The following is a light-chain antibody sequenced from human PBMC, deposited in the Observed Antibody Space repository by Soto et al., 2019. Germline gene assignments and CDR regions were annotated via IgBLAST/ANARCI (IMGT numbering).Light chain of an antibody. J-gene: IGKJ4*01. V-gene: IGKV2-24*01. CDR2: KIS. Sequence: EIVLTQTPISSAVTLGQPASISCRSSQSLVHSDGNTYLSWLHLGPGQPPRLLIYKISERFSGVPDRFSGSGAGTDFTLNIRRVAAEDLGTYYCIQSSQFPLTFGGGTKVEI. CDR1: QSLVHSDGNTY. CDR3: IQSSQFPLT.